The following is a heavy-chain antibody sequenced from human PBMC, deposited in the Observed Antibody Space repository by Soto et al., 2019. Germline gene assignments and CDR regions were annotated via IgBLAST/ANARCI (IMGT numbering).Heavy chain of an antibody. V-gene: IGHV5-51*01. J-gene: IGHJ6*02. Sequence: PGESLKLSCKGSGYSFTSYWIGWVRQMPGKGLEWMGIIYPGDSDTRYSPSFQGQVTISADKSISTAYLQWSSLKASDTAMYYCARHGLRRQLVPQVGYYYYGMDVWGQGTTVTVSS. CDR1: GYSFTSYW. D-gene: IGHD6-6*01. CDR2: IYPGDSDT. CDR3: ARHGLRRQLVPQVGYYYYGMDV.